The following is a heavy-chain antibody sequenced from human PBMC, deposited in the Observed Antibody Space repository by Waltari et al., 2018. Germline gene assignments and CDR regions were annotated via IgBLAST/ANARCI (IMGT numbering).Heavy chain of an antibody. J-gene: IGHJ4*02. V-gene: IGHV4-61*02. Sequence: VQLQESGPGLVKPSQTLSLTCTVSGGAISSGSYYWSWNRQPAGKGLEWIGRIYTSGSTNYNPSLKSRVTISVDTSKNQFSLKLSSVTAADTAVYYCARAQGWLAHYFDYWGQGTLVTVSS. CDR2: IYTSGST. CDR3: ARAQGWLAHYFDY. D-gene: IGHD6-19*01. CDR1: GGAISSGSYY.